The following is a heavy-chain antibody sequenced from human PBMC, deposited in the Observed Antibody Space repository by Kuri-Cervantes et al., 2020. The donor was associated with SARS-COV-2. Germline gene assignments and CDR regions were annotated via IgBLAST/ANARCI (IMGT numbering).Heavy chain of an antibody. CDR3: AMSGYSYGHAVGH. Sequence: SVKVSCKASGFTFTSSAVQWVRQARGQRLEWIGWIVVGSGNTNYAQKFQERVTMTTDTSTSTAYMELRSLRSDDTAVYYCAMSGYSYGHAVGHWGQGTLVTVSS. D-gene: IGHD5-18*01. J-gene: IGHJ4*02. V-gene: IGHV1-58*01. CDR2: IVVGSGNT. CDR1: GFTFTSSA.